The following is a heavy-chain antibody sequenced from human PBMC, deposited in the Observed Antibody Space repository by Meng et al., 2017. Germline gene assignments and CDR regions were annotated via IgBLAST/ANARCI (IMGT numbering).Heavy chain of an antibody. J-gene: IGHJ4*02. CDR3: ARRDYFDY. CDR2: IYYSGST. V-gene: IGHV4-39*01. CDR1: GDSISSSSDY. Sequence: QLQLQESGPGLVKPSETLSLTCIVSGDSISSSSDYWGWFRQPPGKGLEWIGSIYYSGSTYYNPSLKSRVTISVDTSKNQFSLKLSSVTAADTAVYYCARRDYFDYWGQGTLVTVSS.